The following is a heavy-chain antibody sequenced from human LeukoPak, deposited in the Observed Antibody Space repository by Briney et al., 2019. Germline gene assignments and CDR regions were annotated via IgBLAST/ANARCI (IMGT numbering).Heavy chain of an antibody. D-gene: IGHD4-17*01. CDR3: ARHQTATVTRRDYFDY. J-gene: IGHJ4*02. Sequence: SVKVSCKASGGTFSSYAISWVRQAPGQGLEWMGGIIPIFGTANYAQKFQGRVTITADESTSTAYMELSSLRAEDTAVYYCARHQTATVTRRDYFDYWGQGTLVTVSS. CDR1: GGTFSSYA. V-gene: IGHV1-69*13. CDR2: IIPIFGTA.